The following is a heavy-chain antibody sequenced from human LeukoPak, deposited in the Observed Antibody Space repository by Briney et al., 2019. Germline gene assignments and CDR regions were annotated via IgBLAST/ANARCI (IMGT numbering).Heavy chain of an antibody. CDR1: GFTVSSNY. D-gene: IGHD6-19*01. J-gene: IGHJ4*02. Sequence: GGSLRLSCAASGFTVSSNYMSWVRQAPGKGLEWVSVIYSGGSTYYADSVKGRFTISRDNSKNTLYLQMNSLRAEGTAVYYCAKAEQWLVGYFDYWGQGTLVTVSS. CDR3: AKAEQWLVGYFDY. CDR2: IYSGGST. V-gene: IGHV3-53*01.